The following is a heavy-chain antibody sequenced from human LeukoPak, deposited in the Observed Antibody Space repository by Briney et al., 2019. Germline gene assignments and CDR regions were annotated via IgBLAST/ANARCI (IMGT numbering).Heavy chain of an antibody. J-gene: IGHJ4*02. CDR1: GFTFSSYW. Sequence: GVSLRLSCAASGFTFSSYWMRWVRQSPGKGLEWVANIKPDGSEKYYVDSVKGRFTISRDNARNALFLEMNSLRAEDTAVYYCARERMYSGSGSTFPYYDYWGQGTSVIVSS. CDR3: ARERMYSGSGSTFPYYDY. V-gene: IGHV3-7*01. D-gene: IGHD3-10*01. CDR2: IKPDGSEK.